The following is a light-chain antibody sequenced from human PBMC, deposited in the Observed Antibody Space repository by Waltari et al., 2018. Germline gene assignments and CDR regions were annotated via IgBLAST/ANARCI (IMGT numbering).Light chain of an antibody. V-gene: IGKV3-11*01. J-gene: IGKJ2*01. Sequence: EIVLTQSPATLSLSPGERATLSCRASQRVSTYLAWYQQKPGQAPRLLIYEASNRATGIPARFSGSGSGTDFTLTINNLEPEDFAVYFCQQRSTWPPMYTFGQGTKLDVK. CDR3: QQRSTWPPMYT. CDR2: EAS. CDR1: QRVSTY.